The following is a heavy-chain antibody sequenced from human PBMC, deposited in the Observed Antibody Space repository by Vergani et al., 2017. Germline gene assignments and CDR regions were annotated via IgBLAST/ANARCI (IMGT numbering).Heavy chain of an antibody. D-gene: IGHD6-13*01. V-gene: IGHV3-11*06. CDR3: ARGRTYSSSPESHNLDY. CDR2: ISSSSSYT. Sequence: QVQLVESGGGLVKPGGSLRLSCAASGFTFSDYYMSWIRQAPGKGLEWVSYISSSSSYTNYADSVKGRFTISRHNSKNTLYLQMNSLRAEDTAVYYCARGRTYSSSPESHNLDYWGQGTLVTVSS. J-gene: IGHJ4*02. CDR1: GFTFSDYY.